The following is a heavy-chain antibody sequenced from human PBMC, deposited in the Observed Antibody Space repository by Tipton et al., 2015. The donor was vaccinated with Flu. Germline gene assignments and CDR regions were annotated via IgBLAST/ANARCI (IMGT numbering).Heavy chain of an antibody. J-gene: IGHJ4*02. CDR3: ARPFNFYDSSGYVDY. Sequence: AVSGFTFSRYPMHWVRQAPGKGLEWVALISFDGSNEYYADSVKGRFTVSRDNSKNTLYLQMSSLRPEGSAVYYCARPFNFYDSSGYVDYWGQGTLVTVSS. CDR2: ISFDGSNE. CDR1: GFTFSRYP. D-gene: IGHD3-22*01. V-gene: IGHV3-30*04.